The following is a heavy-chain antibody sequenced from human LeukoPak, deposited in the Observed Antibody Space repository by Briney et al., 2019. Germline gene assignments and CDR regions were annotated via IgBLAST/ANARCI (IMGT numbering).Heavy chain of an antibody. J-gene: IGHJ6*03. CDR2: IRYDGSNK. CDR1: GFTFSSYG. CDR3: AKEGESYRYYMDV. D-gene: IGHD1-26*01. Sequence: PGGSLRLSCAASGFTFSSYGMHWVRQAPGKGLEWVAFIRYDGSNKYYADSVKGRFTISRDNSKNTLYLQMNSLRAEDTAVYYCAKEGESYRYYMDVWGKGTTVTVSS. V-gene: IGHV3-30*02.